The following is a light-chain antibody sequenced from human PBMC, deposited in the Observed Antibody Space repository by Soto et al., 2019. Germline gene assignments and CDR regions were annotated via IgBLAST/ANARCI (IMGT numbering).Light chain of an antibody. CDR3: QKYGGSPIT. V-gene: IGKV3-20*01. Sequence: EIVLTQSPGTRSLCPGERATRSFRASQSVSSSYLAWYQQKPGQAPRILIYGASSRATGMPDRFSGSGSGTAFTLTISRLGPEDFAVYYCQKYGGSPITFGQGTRLEIK. J-gene: IGKJ5*01. CDR2: GAS. CDR1: QSVSSSY.